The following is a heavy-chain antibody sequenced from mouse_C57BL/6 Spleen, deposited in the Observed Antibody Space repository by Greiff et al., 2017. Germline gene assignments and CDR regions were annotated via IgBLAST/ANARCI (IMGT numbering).Heavy chain of an antibody. CDR2: IDPSDSYT. CDR1: GYTFTSYW. CDR3: SNGSSYWYFDV. J-gene: IGHJ1*03. D-gene: IGHD1-1*01. V-gene: IGHV1-50*01. Sequence: VQLQQSGAELVKPGASVKLSCKASGYTFTSYWMQWVKQRPGQGLEWIGEIDPSDSYTNYNQKFKGKATLTVATSSSTAYMQLDSLTSEDSAVYSCSNGSSYWYFDVWGTGTTVTVSS.